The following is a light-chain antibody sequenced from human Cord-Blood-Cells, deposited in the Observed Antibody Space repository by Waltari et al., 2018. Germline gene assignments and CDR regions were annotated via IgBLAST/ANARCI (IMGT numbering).Light chain of an antibody. CDR3: CSYAGSYTFV. V-gene: IGLV2-11*01. CDR2: DVS. Sequence: SALTQPPSVSGPPGPSVTISAAGPSTYVGGYNYVTWYQQHPGKARKLMIYDVSKRPSGVPDRFSGSKSGNTASLTISGRQAEDEADYYCCSYAGSYTFVFGTGTNVTVL. CDR1: STYVGGYNY. J-gene: IGLJ1*01.